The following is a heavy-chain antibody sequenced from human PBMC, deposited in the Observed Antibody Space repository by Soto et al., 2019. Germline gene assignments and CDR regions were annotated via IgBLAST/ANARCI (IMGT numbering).Heavy chain of an antibody. V-gene: IGHV4-31*03. CDR3: AREVFDVVLLFDP. Sequence: SETLSLTCTVSGGSISSGGYYWSWIRQHPGKGLEWIGYIYYSGSTYYNPSLKSRVTISIDTSKNQFSLKLSSVTAADTAVYYCAREVFDVVLLFDPWGQGTLVTV. J-gene: IGHJ5*02. D-gene: IGHD3-3*01. CDR2: IYYSGST. CDR1: GGSISSGGYY.